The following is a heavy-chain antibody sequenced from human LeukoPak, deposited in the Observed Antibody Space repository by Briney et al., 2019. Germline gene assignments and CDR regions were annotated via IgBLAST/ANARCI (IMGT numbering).Heavy chain of an antibody. J-gene: IGHJ6*04. Sequence: ASVKVSCKASGGTFSSYAISWVRQAPGQGLEWMGGIIPIFGTANYAQKFQGRVTITADKSTGTAYMELSSLRSEDTAVYYCARVPSKTVHYYSYYGMDVWGKGTTVTVSS. CDR1: GGTFSSYA. CDR2: IIPIFGTA. CDR3: ARVPSKTVHYYSYYGMDV. V-gene: IGHV1-69*06.